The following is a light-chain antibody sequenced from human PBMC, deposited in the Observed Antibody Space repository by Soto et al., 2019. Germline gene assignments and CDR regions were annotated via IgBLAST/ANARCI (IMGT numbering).Light chain of an antibody. CDR3: QPYNNWALT. J-gene: IGKJ4*01. CDR2: DTS. V-gene: IGKV3-15*01. CDR1: QGIGDT. Sequence: VMRQSPATRSVSPGEGATLSCRASQGIGDTLAWYQHKPGQTPRLLIYDTSTMATGVPTTFSGSRSGAEFTLTVISLQSEDFAVYYCQPYNNWALTFGGGTKVEIK.